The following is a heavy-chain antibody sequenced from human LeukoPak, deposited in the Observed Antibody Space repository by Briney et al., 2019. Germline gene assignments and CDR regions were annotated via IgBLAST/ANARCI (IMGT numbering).Heavy chain of an antibody. V-gene: IGHV5-51*01. CDR3: ARQPGMTAKSWYFDL. J-gene: IGHJ2*01. Sequence: GESLKIACEGSGYTFTKYWIGWVRQMPGKGLEWMGIIHPGDSHAWYSPSFQGQVTISADKSISMAYLQWSSLKASDTAMYFCARQPGMTAKSWYFDLWGRGTLVTVSS. CDR1: GYTFTKYW. D-gene: IGHD2-2*01. CDR2: IHPGDSHA.